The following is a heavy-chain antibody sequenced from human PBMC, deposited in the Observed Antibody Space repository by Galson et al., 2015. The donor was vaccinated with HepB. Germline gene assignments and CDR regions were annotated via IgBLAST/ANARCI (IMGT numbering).Heavy chain of an antibody. V-gene: IGHV3-15*01. D-gene: IGHD1-7*01. Sequence: SLRLSCAASGFTFNNAWMSWVRQAPGKGLEWVGRIKSKTDGGTTDYAAPVKGRFTIYRDDSKNTMYLQIDSLKIEDTAVYYCNTEGGDWSYDNPIEYFNYGMDVWGQGTTVTVSS. CDR1: GFTFNNAW. J-gene: IGHJ6*02. CDR3: NTEGGDWSYDNPIEYFNYGMDV. CDR2: IKSKTDGGTT.